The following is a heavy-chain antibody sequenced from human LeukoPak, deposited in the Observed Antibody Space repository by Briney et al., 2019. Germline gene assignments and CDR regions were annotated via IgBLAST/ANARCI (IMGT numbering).Heavy chain of an antibody. D-gene: IGHD2-2*01. CDR2: IIPIFGTA. J-gene: IGHJ6*02. CDR1: GYTFTSYG. V-gene: IGHV1-69*13. CDR3: ARATDRDCSSTSCYAEPYYYYYGMDV. Sequence: ASVKVSCKASGYTFTSYGISWVRQAPGQGLEWMGGIIPIFGTANYAQKFQGRVTITADESTSTAYMELGSLRSEDTAVYYCARATDRDCSSTSCYAEPYYYYYGMDVWGQGTMVTVSS.